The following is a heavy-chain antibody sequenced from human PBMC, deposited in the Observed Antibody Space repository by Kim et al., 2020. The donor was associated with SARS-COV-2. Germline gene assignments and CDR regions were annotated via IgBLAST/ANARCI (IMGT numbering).Heavy chain of an antibody. V-gene: IGHV1-3*01. J-gene: IGHJ4*02. Sequence: SQKCQGRVTITRDTSASTAYLELSSLRSEDTAVYYCATERQQLVQGQFDYWGQGTLVTVSS. CDR3: ATERQQLVQGQFDY. D-gene: IGHD6-13*01.